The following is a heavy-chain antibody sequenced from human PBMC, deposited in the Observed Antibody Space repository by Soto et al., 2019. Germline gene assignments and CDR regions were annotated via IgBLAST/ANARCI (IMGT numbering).Heavy chain of an antibody. CDR3: TKDDGYNDSTYYHYFGMDV. J-gene: IGHJ6*02. D-gene: IGHD5-12*01. CDR2: ISYDGSTE. Sequence: GGSLRLSCAASGFTFSGYYMHWVRQAPGKGLEWVAVISYDGSTEYYADSVKGRFTISRDNSANRLFLQMNSLRPEDTAVYYCTKDDGYNDSTYYHYFGMDVWGQGTAVTVSS. V-gene: IGHV3-30*18. CDR1: GFTFSGYY.